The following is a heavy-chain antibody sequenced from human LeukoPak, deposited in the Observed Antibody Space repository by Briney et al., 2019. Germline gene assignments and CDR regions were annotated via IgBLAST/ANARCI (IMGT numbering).Heavy chain of an antibody. D-gene: IGHD5-18*01. Sequence: GASVKVSCKASGGTFSNYAISWVRQAPGQGLEWMGGIIPIFGTANYAQKFQGRVTITTDESTSTDYMELSSLRSEDTAVYYCARGGYSYGLDPFDYWGQGTLVTVSS. V-gene: IGHV1-69*05. CDR1: GGTFSNYA. J-gene: IGHJ4*02. CDR2: IIPIFGTA. CDR3: ARGGYSYGLDPFDY.